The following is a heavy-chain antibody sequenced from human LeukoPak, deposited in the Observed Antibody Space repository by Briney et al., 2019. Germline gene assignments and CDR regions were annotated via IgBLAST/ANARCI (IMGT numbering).Heavy chain of an antibody. CDR3: ARRGYDSSGYYYAY. V-gene: IGHV4-39*01. CDR2: IYYSGST. J-gene: IGHJ4*02. Sequence: SETLSLTCTVSGGSISSSSYYWGWIRQPPGKGLEWIGSIYYSGSTYYNPSLKSRVTISVDTSKNQFSLKLSSVTAADTAVYYCARRGYDSSGYYYAYWGQGTLVTVSS. CDR1: GGSISSSSYY. D-gene: IGHD3-22*01.